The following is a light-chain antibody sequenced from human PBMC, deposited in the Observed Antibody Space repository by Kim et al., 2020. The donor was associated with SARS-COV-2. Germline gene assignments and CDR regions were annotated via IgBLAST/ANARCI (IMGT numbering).Light chain of an antibody. Sequence: EIVLTQSPGTLSLSPGERATLSCRASQAVSSNYLAWYQQKPGQRPRLLIYGTSNRGAGIPDRFSGSGSGTDFTLTISRLEPEDFAVYYCQHYGTSPPDTFGQGTKLEIK. CDR1: QAVSSNY. CDR3: QHYGTSPPDT. J-gene: IGKJ2*01. V-gene: IGKV3-20*01. CDR2: GTS.